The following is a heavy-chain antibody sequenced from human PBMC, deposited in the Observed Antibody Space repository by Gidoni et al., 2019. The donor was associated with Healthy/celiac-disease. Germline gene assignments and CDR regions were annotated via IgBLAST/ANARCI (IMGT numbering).Heavy chain of an antibody. J-gene: IGHJ2*01. CDR2: ISGSGGST. CDR1: GFTFSSYA. D-gene: IGHD2-15*01. Sequence: EVQLLESGGGLVQPGGSLRLSCAASGFTFSSYAMSWVRQAPGKGLEWVSAISGSGGSTYYSDSVKGRFTISRDNSKNTLYLQMNSLRAEDTAVYYCAKEGQGGTVVNNNYWYFDLWGRGTLVTVSS. CDR3: AKEGQGGTVVNNNYWYFDL. V-gene: IGHV3-23*01.